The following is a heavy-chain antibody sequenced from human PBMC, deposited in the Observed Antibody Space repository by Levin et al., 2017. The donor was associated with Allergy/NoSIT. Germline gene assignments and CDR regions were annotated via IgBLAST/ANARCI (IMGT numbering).Heavy chain of an antibody. Sequence: GESLKISCEAAGYTFTDHYIHWVRQAPGQGLEWMGWVNCNSGDTHYAQKFQDRVTMTRDTSITTAYIEVSSLRFDDTALYFCARNVYGDYLQNFDYWGQGTLVTVSS. J-gene: IGHJ4*02. V-gene: IGHV1-2*02. CDR2: VNCNSGDT. CDR1: GYTFTDHY. CDR3: ARNVYGDYLQNFDY. D-gene: IGHD4-17*01.